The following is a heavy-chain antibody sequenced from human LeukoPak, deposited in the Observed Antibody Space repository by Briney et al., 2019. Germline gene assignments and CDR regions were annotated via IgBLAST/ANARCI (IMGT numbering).Heavy chain of an antibody. Sequence: GGSLRLSCAASGFTFSSYSMNWVRQAPGKGLEWVSSISSSSSYIYYADSVKGRFTISRDNAKNSLYLQMNSLRAEDTAVYYCASDIVVVPAAIRGGYWGQGTLVTVSS. D-gene: IGHD2-2*02. J-gene: IGHJ4*02. CDR1: GFTFSSYS. V-gene: IGHV3-21*01. CDR2: ISSSSSYI. CDR3: ASDIVVVPAAIRGGY.